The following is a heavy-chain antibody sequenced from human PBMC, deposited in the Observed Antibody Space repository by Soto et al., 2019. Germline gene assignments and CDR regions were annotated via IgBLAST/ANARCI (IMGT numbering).Heavy chain of an antibody. J-gene: IGHJ6*02. CDR3: AKNGQPPYFYYGLDV. Sequence: QGQLVQSGGEVKKSGASVKVSCKASGYTFSRYGISWVRQAPGQGLEWMGWISGYNGDTNYAQKFQGRVTMTIDTSTTTAYMELRSLTSDDTAVYYCAKNGQPPYFYYGLDVWCQGTMVTVSS. CDR1: GYTFSRYG. V-gene: IGHV1-18*01. CDR2: ISGYNGDT. D-gene: IGHD2-8*01.